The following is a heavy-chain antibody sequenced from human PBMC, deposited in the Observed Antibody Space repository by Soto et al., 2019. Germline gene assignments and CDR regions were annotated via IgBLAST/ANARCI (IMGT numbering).Heavy chain of an antibody. V-gene: IGHV3-53*01. CDR3: AREIAVVAATQTTPYYYGMDV. J-gene: IGHJ6*02. Sequence: LRLSCAASGFTVSSNYMSWVRQAPGKGLEWVSVIYSGGSTYYADSVKGRFTISRDNSKNTLYLQMNSLRAEDTAVYYCAREIAVVAATQTTPYYYGMDVWGQGTTVTVSS. CDR2: IYSGGST. CDR1: GFTVSSNY. D-gene: IGHD2-15*01.